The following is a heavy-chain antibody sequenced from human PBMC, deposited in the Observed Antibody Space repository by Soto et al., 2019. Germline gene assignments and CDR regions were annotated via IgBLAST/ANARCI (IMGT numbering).Heavy chain of an antibody. Sequence: EASVKVSCKASGYTFTSYGISWVRQAPGQGLEWMGWISAYNGNTNYAQKLQGRVTMTTDTSTSTAYMELRSLRSDDTAVYYCARDPLLLRYFDWLVDSDYYYGMDVWGQGTAVTVSS. CDR2: ISAYNGNT. D-gene: IGHD3-9*01. V-gene: IGHV1-18*01. CDR3: ARDPLLLRYFDWLVDSDYYYGMDV. J-gene: IGHJ6*02. CDR1: GYTFTSYG.